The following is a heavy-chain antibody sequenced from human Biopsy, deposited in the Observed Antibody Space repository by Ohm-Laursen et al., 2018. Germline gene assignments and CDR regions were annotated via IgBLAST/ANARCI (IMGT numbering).Heavy chain of an antibody. CDR3: ARERQFRFLEGAFDY. CDR1: GGPIDSYY. D-gene: IGHD3-3*01. CDR2: ISSGGRA. J-gene: IGHJ4*02. V-gene: IGHV4-59*01. Sequence: TLSLTCAVSGGPIDSYYWSWIRQPPGKGLQVIGYISSGGRAKYNPSLKSRLTISLDTSKNQLSLRLSSVTAADSAIYYCARERQFRFLEGAFDYWGQGILVTVSS.